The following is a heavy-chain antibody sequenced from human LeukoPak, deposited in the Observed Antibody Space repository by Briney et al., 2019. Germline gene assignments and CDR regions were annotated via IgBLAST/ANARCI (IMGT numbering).Heavy chain of an antibody. V-gene: IGHV1-8*01. J-gene: IGHJ6*03. CDR1: GYTFTSYD. Sequence: ASVKVSCKASGYTFTSYDINWVRQATGQGLEWVGWMNPNSGNTGYAQKFQGRVTMTRNTSISTAYMELSSLRSEDTAVYYCARLIVVVPAADSKNYYYYYMDVWGKGTTVTISS. CDR3: ARLIVVVPAADSKNYYYYYMDV. D-gene: IGHD2-2*01. CDR2: MNPNSGNT.